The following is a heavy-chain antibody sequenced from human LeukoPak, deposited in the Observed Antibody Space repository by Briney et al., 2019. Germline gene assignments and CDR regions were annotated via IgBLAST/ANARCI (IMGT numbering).Heavy chain of an antibody. CDR3: ASGRTESRIPRYCSGGSCYPNYYMDV. CDR1: GGTFSSYA. J-gene: IGHJ6*03. V-gene: IGHV1-69*05. CDR2: IIPIFGTA. D-gene: IGHD2-15*01. Sequence: ASVKVSCKASGGTFSSYAISWVRQAPGQGLEWMGGIIPIFGTANYAQKFQGRVTITTDESTSTAYMELSSLRSEDTAVYYCASGRTESRIPRYCSGGSCYPNYYMDVWGKGTTVTVSS.